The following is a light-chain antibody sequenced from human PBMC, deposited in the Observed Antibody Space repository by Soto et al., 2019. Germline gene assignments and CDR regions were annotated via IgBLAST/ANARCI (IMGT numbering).Light chain of an antibody. CDR2: DAS. J-gene: IGKJ5*01. Sequence: EIVLTQSPATLSLSPGERATLSCRASQSVSSYLAWYQQKPGQAPRLLIYDASNRATGIPARFSGSGSGTDFTLTISSLQAADFAVYHCQHYNNWPITFGQGTRLEI. CDR1: QSVSSY. V-gene: IGKV3-11*01. CDR3: QHYNNWPIT.